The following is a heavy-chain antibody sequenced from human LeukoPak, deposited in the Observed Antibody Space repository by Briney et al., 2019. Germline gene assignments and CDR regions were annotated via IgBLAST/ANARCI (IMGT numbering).Heavy chain of an antibody. J-gene: IGHJ4*02. CDR1: GYTFISYA. D-gene: IGHD6-25*01. Sequence: GASVKVSCKASGYTFISYAMNWVRQAPGQGLEWMGWINPNINGTNYAQKFQGRVTMTGDRSISTAYMELSRLRSDDTAVYYCARERTPGSGYGVDYWGQGTVVTVSS. CDR2: INPNINGT. CDR3: ARERTPGSGYGVDY. V-gene: IGHV1-2*02.